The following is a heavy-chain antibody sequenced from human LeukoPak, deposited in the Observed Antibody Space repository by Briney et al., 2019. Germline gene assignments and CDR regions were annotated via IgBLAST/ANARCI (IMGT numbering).Heavy chain of an antibody. Sequence: GSPRLSWAAAGFMFDDYSMDWLRQVPGKGLEWVALINCDVSFIRYAESVKGRFTISRDNSKHSLYLEMKSLRTEDTALYFCAKDGSIGVGMNWFAPWGQGTLVTVSS. CDR3: AKDGSIGVGMNWFAP. D-gene: IGHD3-3*01. CDR2: INCDVSFI. J-gene: IGHJ5*02. CDR1: GFMFDDYS. V-gene: IGHV3-43*01.